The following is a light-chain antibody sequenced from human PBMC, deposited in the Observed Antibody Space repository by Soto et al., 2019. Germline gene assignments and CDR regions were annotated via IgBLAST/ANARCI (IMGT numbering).Light chain of an antibody. CDR2: AAS. V-gene: IGKV1-39*01. J-gene: IGKJ1*01. Sequence: DFQMTQSPSSLSASIGDRVTITCRASQSIRTYLNWYQQKPGKAPQLLIYAASRLQSGVPSRFSGSGSGTYFTLTISSLQPEDFATYYCQQSYSTMATFGQGTKVEIK. CDR1: QSIRTY. CDR3: QQSYSTMAT.